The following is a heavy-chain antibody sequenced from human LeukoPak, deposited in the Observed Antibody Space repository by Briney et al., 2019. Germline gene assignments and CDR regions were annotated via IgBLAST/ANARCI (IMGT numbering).Heavy chain of an antibody. V-gene: IGHV4-34*01. D-gene: IGHD3-9*01. CDR3: ARVPNNYDILTGYYNTGGFDY. J-gene: IGHJ4*02. Sequence: SETLSLTCAVYGGSFSGYYWSWIRQPPGKGLEWIGEINHSGSTNYNPSLKSRVTISVDTSKNQFSLKLSSVTAADTAVYYCARVPNNYDILTGYYNTGGFDYWGQGTLVTVSS. CDR2: INHSGST. CDR1: GGSFSGYY.